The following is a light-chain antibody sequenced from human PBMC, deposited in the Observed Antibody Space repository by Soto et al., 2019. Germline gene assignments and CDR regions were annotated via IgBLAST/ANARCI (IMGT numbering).Light chain of an antibody. CDR2: SSS. CDR3: SSWDGILNGYV. V-gene: IGLV1-44*01. J-gene: IGLJ1*01. Sequence: CVLKKPHSTSGTPVQRLTICCYGSSSNVGGNTVSWYQQLPGAAPKLLIFSSSLRPSGIPDRFSGSKSGTSASLAISGLQSEDEADYYCSSWDGILNGYVFGTGTKVTVL. CDR1: SSNVGGNT.